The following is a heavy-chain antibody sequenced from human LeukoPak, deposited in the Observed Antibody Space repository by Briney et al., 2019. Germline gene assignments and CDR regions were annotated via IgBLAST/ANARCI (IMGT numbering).Heavy chain of an antibody. V-gene: IGHV3-20*01. CDR3: ARARSSYGYGDAFDI. CDR1: GFTFDDYG. J-gene: IGHJ3*02. Sequence: GGSLRLSCAASGFTFDDYGMTWVRQAPGKGLEWVSGINWNGGTTGYADSVKGRFTISRDNAKNSLYLQMNSLRAEDTALYHCARARSSYGYGDAFDIWGRGTMVTVSS. CDR2: INWNGGTT. D-gene: IGHD5-18*01.